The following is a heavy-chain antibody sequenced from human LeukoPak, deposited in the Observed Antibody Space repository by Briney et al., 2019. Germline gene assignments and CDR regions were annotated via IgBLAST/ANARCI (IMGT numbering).Heavy chain of an antibody. CDR3: ARLLKGYYGSRYWYFDL. V-gene: IGHV4-39*07. D-gene: IGHD3-10*01. Sequence: SETLSLTCTVSGGSISSSSYYWGWIRQPPGKGLEWIGSIYYSGSTYYNPSLKSRITISVDTSKNQFSLKLSSVTAADTAVYYCARLLKGYYGSRYWYFDLWGRGTLVTVSS. J-gene: IGHJ2*01. CDR1: GGSISSSSYY. CDR2: IYYSGST.